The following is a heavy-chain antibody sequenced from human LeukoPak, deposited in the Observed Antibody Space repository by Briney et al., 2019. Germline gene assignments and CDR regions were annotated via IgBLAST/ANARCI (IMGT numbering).Heavy chain of an antibody. V-gene: IGHV4-39*01. CDR1: GGSISSSSYY. J-gene: IGHJ6*03. CDR3: ARRRNYMDV. Sequence: PSETLSLTCTVSGGSISSSSYYWGWIRQPPGKGLEWIGSIYYSGSTYYNPSLKSRVTISVDTSKNQFSLKLSSVTAADTAVYYCARRRNYMDVWGKGTTVTISS. CDR2: IYYSGST.